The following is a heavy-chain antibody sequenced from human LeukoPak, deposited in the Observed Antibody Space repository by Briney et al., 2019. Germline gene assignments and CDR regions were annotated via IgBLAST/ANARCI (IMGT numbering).Heavy chain of an antibody. J-gene: IGHJ6*03. CDR1: GGTFSTYA. CDR3: AKIAAAATYYYYMDV. D-gene: IGHD6-13*01. CDR2: IIPVIGPA. Sequence: SVKVSCKASGGTFSTYAISWVRQAPGQGLEWMGGIIPVIGPANYAQKFQGRVTITADKSTTTAYMEVTNLTSEDTAVYYCAKIAAAATYYYYMDVWGKGTAVTVSS. V-gene: IGHV1-69*06.